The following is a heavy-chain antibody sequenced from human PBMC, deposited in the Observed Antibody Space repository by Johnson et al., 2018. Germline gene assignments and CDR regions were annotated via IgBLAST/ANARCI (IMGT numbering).Heavy chain of an antibody. CDR2: ISYDGSNK. Sequence: QVQLVESGGGLVQPGRSLRLSCAASGFTFDDYAIHWVRQAPGKGLEWLAVISYDGSNKYYADSVKGRFTISRDNSKNTLYLKMNSLRVEDTAVYYCARESHPLLYGMDVWGQGTTVTVSS. J-gene: IGHJ6*02. V-gene: IGHV3-30*03. CDR1: GFTFDDYA. CDR3: ARESHPLLYGMDV. D-gene: IGHD1-26*01.